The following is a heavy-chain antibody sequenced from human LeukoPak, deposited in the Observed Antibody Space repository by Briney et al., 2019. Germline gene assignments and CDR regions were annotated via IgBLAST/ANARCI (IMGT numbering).Heavy chain of an antibody. CDR3: ARGGYGHNMDV. D-gene: IGHD3-10*01. J-gene: IGHJ6*03. V-gene: IGHV3-74*01. CDR1: GFMFSKYY. CDR2: IKNTGIDI. Sequence: QPGGSLRLSCVGSGFMFSKYYMYWVRQAPGGGLVWVSRIKNTGIDIIYAASVKGRFTVSRDNAKNTVYLQMSSLRAEDTAVYYCARGGYGHNMDVWGEGTTVTVSS.